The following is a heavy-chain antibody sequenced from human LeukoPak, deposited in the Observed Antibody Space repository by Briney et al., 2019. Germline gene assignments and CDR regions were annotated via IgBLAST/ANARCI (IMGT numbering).Heavy chain of an antibody. J-gene: IGHJ6*03. CDR1: GFTFSSFE. CDR2: IYYSGST. D-gene: IGHD3-10*01. Sequence: GSLRLSCAASGFTFSSFEMDWIRQPPGKGLEWIGSIYYSGSTYYNPSLKSRVTISVDTSKNQFSRKLSSVTAADTAVYYCARSSRALLWFGNAHYMDVWGKGTTVTVSS. CDR3: ARSSRALLWFGNAHYMDV. V-gene: IGHV4-39*01.